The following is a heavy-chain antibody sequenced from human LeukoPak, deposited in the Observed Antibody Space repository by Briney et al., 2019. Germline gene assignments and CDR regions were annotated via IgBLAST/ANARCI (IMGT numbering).Heavy chain of an antibody. V-gene: IGHV3-33*06. CDR1: GFTFSSYG. Sequence: GGSLRLSCAASGFTFSSYGMHWVCQAPGKGLEWVAVIWYDGSNKYYADSVRGRFTISRDNSKNTLYLQMNSLRAEDTAVYYCAKVKYSYGSGIVDYWGQGTLVTVSS. CDR2: IWYDGSNK. D-gene: IGHD5-18*01. CDR3: AKVKYSYGSGIVDY. J-gene: IGHJ4*02.